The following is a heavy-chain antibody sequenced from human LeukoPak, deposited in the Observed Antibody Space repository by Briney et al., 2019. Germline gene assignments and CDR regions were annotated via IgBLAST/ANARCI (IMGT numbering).Heavy chain of an antibody. D-gene: IGHD1-26*01. Sequence: GGSLRLSCAASGFAFSSYGIHWVRQVPGKGLEWVSFISYDRTNKYYTDSVKGRFTISRDNAKNTLYLQMNSLRAEDTAVYYCAKATGATVYNAFDIWGQGTMVTVSS. V-gene: IGHV3-30*19. CDR3: AKATGATVYNAFDI. CDR2: ISYDRTNK. J-gene: IGHJ3*02. CDR1: GFAFSSYG.